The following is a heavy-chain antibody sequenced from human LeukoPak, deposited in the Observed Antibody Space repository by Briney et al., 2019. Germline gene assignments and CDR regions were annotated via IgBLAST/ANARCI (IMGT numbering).Heavy chain of an antibody. D-gene: IGHD6-13*01. V-gene: IGHV3-9*01. CDR2: ISWNSGSI. CDR1: GFTFDDYA. Sequence: GRSLRISCAASGFTFDDYAMHWVRQAPGNGLEWVSGISWNSGSIGYADSVKGRFTISRDNAKNSLYLQMNSLRAEDTALYYCAKDSGAAAGHMRWYYFDYWGQGTLVTVSS. CDR3: AKDSGAAAGHMRWYYFDY. J-gene: IGHJ4*02.